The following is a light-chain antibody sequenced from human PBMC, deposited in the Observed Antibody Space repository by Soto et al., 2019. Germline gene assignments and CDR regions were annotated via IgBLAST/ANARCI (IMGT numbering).Light chain of an antibody. CDR3: QQYANSRWT. Sequence: IVLTQSPGTLSLSPGERAILSCRAGQTVSSNYLAWYQQKPGQAPRLLIYGASNRATGIPDRFSGSGSGTDFTLIISRLEPEDFAVYYCQQYANSRWTFGQGTRVEVK. V-gene: IGKV3-20*01. CDR2: GAS. CDR1: QTVSSNY. J-gene: IGKJ1*01.